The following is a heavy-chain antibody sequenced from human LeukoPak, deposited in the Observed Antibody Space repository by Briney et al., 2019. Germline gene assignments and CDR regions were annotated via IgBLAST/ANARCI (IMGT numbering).Heavy chain of an antibody. V-gene: IGHV3-23*01. D-gene: IGHD2-2*01. J-gene: IGHJ3*02. CDR2: ISGSGGST. CDR3: AKDIVVVPAAMGGNAFDI. CDR1: GFTFSSYA. Sequence: PGGSLRLSCAASGFTFSSYAMSWVRQAPGKGLEWVSAISGSGGSTYYADSVKGRFTISRDNSKNTLYLQMYSLRAEDTAVYYCAKDIVVVPAAMGGNAFDIWGQVTMVTVSS.